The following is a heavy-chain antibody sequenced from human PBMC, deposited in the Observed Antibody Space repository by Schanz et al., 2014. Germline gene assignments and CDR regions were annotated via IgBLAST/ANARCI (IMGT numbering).Heavy chain of an antibody. D-gene: IGHD3-10*01. V-gene: IGHV1-18*01. CDR3: ARAKRFGDMDV. Sequence: QVQLVQSGAEVKKPGASVKVSCKASGYTFISYGIKWVRQAPGQGLEWMGWISAYNGHTDYAQKLQGRVTLTTDTSTSTAYMELRNLRSDDTAVYYCARAKRFGDMDVWGPGALVTVSS. J-gene: IGHJ4*02. CDR1: GYTFISYG. CDR2: ISAYNGHT.